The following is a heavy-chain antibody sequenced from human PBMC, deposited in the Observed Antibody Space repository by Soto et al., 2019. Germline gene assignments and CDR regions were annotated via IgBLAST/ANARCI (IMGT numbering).Heavy chain of an antibody. J-gene: IGHJ6*02. Sequence: GGSLRLSCAASGFTFSSYDMHWVRQATGKGLEWVSAIGTAGDTYYPGSVKGRFTISRENAKNSLYLQMNSLRAGDTAVYYCARALVQKSYYYYLIDVWRQGTTLT. CDR3: ARALVQKSYYYYLIDV. D-gene: IGHD6-13*01. CDR2: IGTAGDT. V-gene: IGHV3-13*01. CDR1: GFTFSSYD.